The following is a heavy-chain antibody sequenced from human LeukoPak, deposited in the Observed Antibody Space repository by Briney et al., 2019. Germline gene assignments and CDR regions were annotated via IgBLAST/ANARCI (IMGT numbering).Heavy chain of an antibody. CDR3: AASYCGGDCWRYYYYYYMDV. Sequence: PSETLSLTCTVSGGSISSYYWSWIRQPAGKGLEWIGRIYISGSTNYNPSLKSRVTMSVDTSKNQFSLKLSSVTAADTAVYYCAASYCGGDCWRYYYYYYMDVWGKGTTVTISS. J-gene: IGHJ6*03. V-gene: IGHV4-4*07. D-gene: IGHD2-21*02. CDR1: GGSISSYY. CDR2: IYISGST.